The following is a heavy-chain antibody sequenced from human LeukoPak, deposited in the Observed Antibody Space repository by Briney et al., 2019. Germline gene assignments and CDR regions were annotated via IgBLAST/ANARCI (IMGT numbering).Heavy chain of an antibody. CDR2: IYYSGST. CDR1: GGSISSYY. V-gene: IGHV4-59*08. Sequence: SETLSLTCTVSGGSISSYYWSWIRQPPGKGLEWIGYIYYSGSTNYNPSLRSRATISVDTSKNQFSLKLSSVTAADTAVYYCARQPFKYSSSWYINPDYWGQGTLVTVSS. J-gene: IGHJ4*02. D-gene: IGHD6-13*01. CDR3: ARQPFKYSSSWYINPDY.